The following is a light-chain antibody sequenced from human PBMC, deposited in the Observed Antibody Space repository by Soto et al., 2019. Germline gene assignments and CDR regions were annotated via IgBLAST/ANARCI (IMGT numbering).Light chain of an antibody. V-gene: IGKV1-5*01. CDR2: DAS. J-gene: IGKJ5*01. CDR1: QSISSW. Sequence: EIQMSQSPSTLSASVGDRVTITCRASQSISSWLAWYQQKPGKAPKLLIYDASSLESGVPSRFSGSGSGTEFTLTISSLQPDDFATYYCQQYNSYPITSGQGTRLEIK. CDR3: QQYNSYPIT.